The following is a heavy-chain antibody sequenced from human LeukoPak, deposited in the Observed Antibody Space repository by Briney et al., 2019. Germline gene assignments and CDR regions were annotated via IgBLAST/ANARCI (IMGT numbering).Heavy chain of an antibody. CDR3: AKSHILAPNIFDY. D-gene: IGHD3-3*02. V-gene: IGHV3-7*02. CDR2: IKQDGSEK. CDR1: GFTFSYYW. Sequence: GGSLRLSCAASGFTFSYYWMTWVRQAPGKGLEWVANIKQDGSEKNYADSVEGRFTISRDNAKNSLYLQMNSLRAEDTAVYFCAKSHILAPNIFDYWGQGTLVTVSS. J-gene: IGHJ4*02.